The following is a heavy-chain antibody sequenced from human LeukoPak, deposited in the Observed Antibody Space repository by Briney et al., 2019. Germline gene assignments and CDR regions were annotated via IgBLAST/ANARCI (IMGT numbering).Heavy chain of an antibody. CDR2: IYTSGST. CDR3: ARQNPTYYFDY. J-gene: IGHJ4*02. V-gene: IGHV4-4*09. Sequence: TSSETLSLTCTVSGGSISSYYWSWIRQPPGKGLEWIGYIYTSGSTNYNPSLKSRVTISVDTSKNQFSLKLSSVTAADTAVYCCARQNPTYYFDYWGQGTLVTVSS. CDR1: GGSISSYY.